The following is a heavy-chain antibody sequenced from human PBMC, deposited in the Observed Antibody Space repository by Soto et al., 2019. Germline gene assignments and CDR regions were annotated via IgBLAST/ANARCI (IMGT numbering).Heavy chain of an antibody. V-gene: IGHV1-69*13. Sequence: SVKVSCKSSGYIFKNYAVTWLRQAPGQGLEWMGGIIPVFGTPDYSQKFRGRVTITADESTSTVYMELRSLTSEDTAVYYCARHLYDYVWGSYRHWGQGTLVTVSS. CDR3: ARHLYDYVWGSYRH. D-gene: IGHD3-16*02. J-gene: IGHJ4*02. CDR2: IIPVFGTP. CDR1: GYIFKNYA.